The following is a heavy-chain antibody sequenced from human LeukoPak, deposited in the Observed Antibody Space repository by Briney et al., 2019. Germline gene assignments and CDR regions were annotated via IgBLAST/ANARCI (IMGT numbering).Heavy chain of an antibody. Sequence: PSETLSLTCAVYGGSFSGYSLTWIRQPPGKGLEWIGEINHSGSTNYNPSLKSRVTISLDTSKNQFSLKLSSVTAADTAVYYCARQKGLAVAGHYYFYYYMDVWGKGTTVTVSS. J-gene: IGHJ6*03. V-gene: IGHV4-34*01. CDR2: INHSGST. D-gene: IGHD6-19*01. CDR3: ARQKGLAVAGHYYFYYYMDV. CDR1: GGSFSGYS.